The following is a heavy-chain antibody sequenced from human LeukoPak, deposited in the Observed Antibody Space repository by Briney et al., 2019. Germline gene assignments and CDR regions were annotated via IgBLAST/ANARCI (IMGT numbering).Heavy chain of an antibody. CDR2: IYISGST. Sequence: SETLSLTCTVSGGSISSYYWSWIRQPAGKGLEWIGRIYISGSTNYNPPLKSRVTISVDTSKNQFSLKLTSVTPADTAVYYCARTAKYYYGSETYYFFDYWGQGTPVTVSS. V-gene: IGHV4-4*07. CDR3: ARTAKYYYGSETYYFFDY. CDR1: GGSISSYY. J-gene: IGHJ4*02. D-gene: IGHD3-10*01.